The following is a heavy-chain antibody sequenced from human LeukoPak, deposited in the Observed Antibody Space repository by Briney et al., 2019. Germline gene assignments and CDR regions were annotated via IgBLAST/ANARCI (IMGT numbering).Heavy chain of an antibody. D-gene: IGHD3-22*01. CDR2: IIPILGTA. CDR1: GGTFSSYA. Sequence: ASVKVSCKASGGTFSSYAISWVRQAPGQGLEWMRGIIPILGTANYAQKFQGRVTITADESTSTAYMELSSLRSEDTAVYYCARSPIAPRKYYYDSSGYLFDYWGQGTLVTVSS. V-gene: IGHV1-69*13. J-gene: IGHJ4*02. CDR3: ARSPIAPRKYYYDSSGYLFDY.